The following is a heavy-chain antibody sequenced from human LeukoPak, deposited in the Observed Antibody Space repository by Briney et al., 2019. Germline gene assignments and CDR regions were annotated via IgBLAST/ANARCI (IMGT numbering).Heavy chain of an antibody. V-gene: IGHV1-18*01. D-gene: IGHD3-9*01. J-gene: IGHJ4*02. CDR1: GYIFSSND. Sequence: ASVNVSCKASGYIFSSNDITWVRQAPGQGLEWMGWISPYNGKTGYAQKLQGRFTMTTDTSTSTAYMELRSLRSDDTAVYYCARTATNYDILTGHIDYFDYWGQGTLVTVSS. CDR3: ARTATNYDILTGHIDYFDY. CDR2: ISPYNGKT.